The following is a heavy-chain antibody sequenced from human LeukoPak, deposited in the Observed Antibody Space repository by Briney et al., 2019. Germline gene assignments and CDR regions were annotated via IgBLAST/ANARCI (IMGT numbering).Heavy chain of an antibody. V-gene: IGHV3-21*01. CDR1: GFTFSSYS. J-gene: IGHJ4*02. Sequence: GGSLRLSCAASGFTFSSYSMNWVRQAPGKGLEWVSSISSSSSYIYYADSVKGRFTISRDNAKNSLYLQMNSLRAEDTAVYYCARDHGAKQLAYFDYWGQGTLVTVSS. CDR3: ARDHGAKQLAYFDY. CDR2: ISSSSSYI. D-gene: IGHD6-6*01.